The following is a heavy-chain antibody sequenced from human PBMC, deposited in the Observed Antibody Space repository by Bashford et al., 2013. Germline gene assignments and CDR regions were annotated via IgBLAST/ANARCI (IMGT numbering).Heavy chain of an antibody. CDR1: GGSISTGGYY. CDR2: ISYSGTT. Sequence: TLSLTCSVSGGSISTGGYYWSWIRQHPGKGLEWIGYISYSGTTYYNPSLESRLTISVDTSKNHFSLRLSSVTAADTAVYYCARNHMSGDWFDPGAREPWSPSPQ. D-gene: IGHD2-21*01. CDR3: ARNHMSGDWFDP. V-gene: IGHV4-31*03. J-gene: IGHJ5*02.